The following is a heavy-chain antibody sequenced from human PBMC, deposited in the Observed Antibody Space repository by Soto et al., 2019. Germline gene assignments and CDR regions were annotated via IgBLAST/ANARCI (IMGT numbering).Heavy chain of an antibody. CDR1: GFTFSSYA. CDR2: ISGSGGST. V-gene: IGHV3-23*01. D-gene: IGHD3-16*01. J-gene: IGHJ6*02. CDR3: AKWGGGSQSGMDV. Sequence: EVQLLESGGGLVQPGGSLRLSCAASGFTFSSYAMSWVRQAPGKGLEWVSAISGSGGSTYYADSVKGRFTISRDNSKNTLYLQRNSLRAEYTAVYYCAKWGGGSQSGMDVWGQGTTVTVSS.